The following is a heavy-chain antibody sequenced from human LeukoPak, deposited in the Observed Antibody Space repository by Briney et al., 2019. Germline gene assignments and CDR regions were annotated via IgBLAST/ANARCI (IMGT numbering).Heavy chain of an antibody. J-gene: IGHJ4*02. Sequence: GGSLRLSCAASGFTFSSYAMSWVRQAPGKGLEWVSAISGSGGSTYYADSVKGRFTISRDNSKNTLYLQMNSLRAEDTAVYYCAKRRNPPIAAAYDYWGQGTLVTVSS. CDR2: ISGSGGST. CDR3: AKRRNPPIAAAYDY. V-gene: IGHV3-23*01. D-gene: IGHD6-25*01. CDR1: GFTFSSYA.